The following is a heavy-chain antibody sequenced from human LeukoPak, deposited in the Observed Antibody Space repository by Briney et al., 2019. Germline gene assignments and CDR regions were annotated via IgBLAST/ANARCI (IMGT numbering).Heavy chain of an antibody. CDR2: ISGGGGDT. D-gene: IGHD4-23*01. CDR3: AKDGFQDYGGNRGLDY. V-gene: IGHV3-23*01. Sequence: GGSLRLSCAASGFTFNNYGMSWVRQAPGKGLEGVSGISGGGGDTYYADPVKGRFTISRDNSKNTLHLQMNSLRAEDTAVYYCAKDGFQDYGGNRGLDYWGQGILVTVSS. J-gene: IGHJ4*02. CDR1: GFTFNNYG.